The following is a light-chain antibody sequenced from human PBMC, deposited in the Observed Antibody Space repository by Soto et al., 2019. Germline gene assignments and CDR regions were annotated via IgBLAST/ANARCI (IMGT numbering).Light chain of an antibody. J-gene: IGKJ1*01. CDR3: QQSYSTPPIT. V-gene: IGKV1-39*01. CDR1: QSISSY. CDR2: AAS. Sequence: DIQMTQSPSSLSASVGDRVTITCRASQSISSYLNWYQQKPGKAPKLLIYAASSLQSGVPSRFNGSRSGTDFTLTISSLQPEDFATYYCQQSYSTPPITFGQGTKVEIK.